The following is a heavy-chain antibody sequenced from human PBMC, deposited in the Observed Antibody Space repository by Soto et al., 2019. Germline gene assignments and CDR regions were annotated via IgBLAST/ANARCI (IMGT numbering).Heavy chain of an antibody. V-gene: IGHV4-31*03. CDR2: IYSSGST. J-gene: IGHJ4*02. CDR1: GGSISIGDYY. D-gene: IGHD4-17*01. CDR3: ARDKADGDSERVFDY. Sequence: SETLSLTCSVSGGSISIGDYYWSCIRQHPGKGLEWIGFIYSSGSTFYNRTLRSRVAISMDTSKNQFSLRLFSVTAADTAIYYCARDKADGDSERVFDYWGQGTLVTVSS.